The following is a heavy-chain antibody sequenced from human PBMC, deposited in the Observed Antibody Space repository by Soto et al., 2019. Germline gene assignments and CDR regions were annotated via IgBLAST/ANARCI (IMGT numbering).Heavy chain of an antibody. CDR3: ARDDSSYQHQWLVCDY. CDR1: GFTFSSYS. J-gene: IGHJ4*02. D-gene: IGHD6-19*01. CDR2: ISSSSSYI. Sequence: GGSLRLSCAASGFTFSSYSMNWVRQAPGKGLEWVSSISSSSSYIYYADSVKGRFTISRDNAKNSLYLQMNSLRAEDTAVYYCARDDSSYQHQWLVCDYWGQGTLVTVSS. V-gene: IGHV3-21*01.